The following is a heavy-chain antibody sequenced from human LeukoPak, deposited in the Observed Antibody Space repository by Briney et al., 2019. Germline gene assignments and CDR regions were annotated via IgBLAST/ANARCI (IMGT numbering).Heavy chain of an antibody. CDR2: ISDYNGNT. J-gene: IGHJ4*02. Sequence: ASVKVSCKASGYTFTSYGISWVRQAPGQGLEWMGWISDYNGNTNYAQKLQGRVTMTTDTSTSTAYMELRSLRSDDTAVYYCARVGHRYYDFWSGYRQYYFDYWDQGTLVTVSS. CDR3: ARVGHRYYDFWSGYRQYYFDY. V-gene: IGHV1-18*01. D-gene: IGHD3-3*01. CDR1: GYTFTSYG.